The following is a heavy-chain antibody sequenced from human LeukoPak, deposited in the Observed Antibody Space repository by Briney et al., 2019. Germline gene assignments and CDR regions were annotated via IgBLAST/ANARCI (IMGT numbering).Heavy chain of an antibody. CDR3: ARVGGGDVVVPAAMSGGDNWFDP. Sequence: GESLRISCKGSGYRFTSYWISWVRQMPGKGLEWMGRIDPSDSYTNYSPSFQGHVTISADKSISTAYLQWSSLKASDTAMYYCARVGGGDVVVPAAMSGGDNWFDPWGQGTLVTVSS. J-gene: IGHJ5*02. CDR1: GYRFTSYW. D-gene: IGHD2-2*01. CDR2: IDPSDSYT. V-gene: IGHV5-10-1*01.